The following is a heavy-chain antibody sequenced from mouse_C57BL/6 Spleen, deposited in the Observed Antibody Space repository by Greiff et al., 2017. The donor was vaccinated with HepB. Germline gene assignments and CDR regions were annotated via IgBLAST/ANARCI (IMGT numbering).Heavy chain of an antibody. CDR3: ARQHSSGYLFAY. Sequence: EVMLVESGGDLVKPGGSLKLSCAASGFTFSSYGMSWVRQTPDKRLEWVATISSGGSYTYYPDSVKGRFTISRDNAKNTLYLQMSSLKSEDTAMYYCARQHSSGYLFAYWGQGTLVTVSA. CDR2: ISSGGSYT. CDR1: GFTFSSYG. V-gene: IGHV5-6*01. J-gene: IGHJ3*01. D-gene: IGHD3-2*02.